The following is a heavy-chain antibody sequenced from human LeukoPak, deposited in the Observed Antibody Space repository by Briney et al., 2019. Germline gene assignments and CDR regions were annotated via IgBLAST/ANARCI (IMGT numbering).Heavy chain of an antibody. CDR3: ARRGYSYSWSIGGYFDY. J-gene: IGHJ4*02. Sequence: SETLSLTCAVYGGSFSGYYWSWIRQPPGKGLEWIGEINHSGSTNYNPSLKSRVTISVDTSKNQFSLKLSSVTAADTAVYYCARRGYSYSWSIGGYFDYWGRGTLVTVSS. V-gene: IGHV4-34*01. CDR2: INHSGST. D-gene: IGHD5-18*01. CDR1: GGSFSGYY.